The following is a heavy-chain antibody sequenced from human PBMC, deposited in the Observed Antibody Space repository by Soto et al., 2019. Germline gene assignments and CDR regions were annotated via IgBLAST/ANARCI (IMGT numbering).Heavy chain of an antibody. J-gene: IGHJ3*02. D-gene: IGHD3-16*02. CDR2: INHSGST. Sequence: SETLSLTCAVYGGSFSGYYWSWIRQPPGKGLEWIGEINHSGSTNYNPSLKSRVTISVDTSKNQFSLKLSSVTAADTAVYYCARVTIMITFGGVIVSRDAFDIWGQGTMVTVS. CDR1: GGSFSGYY. CDR3: ARVTIMITFGGVIVSRDAFDI. V-gene: IGHV4-34*01.